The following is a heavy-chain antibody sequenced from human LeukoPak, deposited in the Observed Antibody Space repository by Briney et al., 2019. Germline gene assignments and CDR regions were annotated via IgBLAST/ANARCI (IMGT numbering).Heavy chain of an antibody. CDR3: ANIWSYYCFDY. CDR2: ISGSGGST. Sequence: GGSLRLSCAASGFTFSSYAMSWVRQAPGKGLEWVSAISGSGGSTYYADSVKGRFTTSRDNSKNTLYLQMNSLRAEDTAVYYCANIWSYYCFDYWGQGTLVTVSS. J-gene: IGHJ4*02. V-gene: IGHV3-23*01. D-gene: IGHD1-26*01. CDR1: GFTFSSYA.